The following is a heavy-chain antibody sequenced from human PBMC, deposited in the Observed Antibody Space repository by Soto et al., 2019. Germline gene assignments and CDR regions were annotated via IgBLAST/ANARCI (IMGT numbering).Heavy chain of an antibody. J-gene: IGHJ5*02. V-gene: IGHV4-39*01. CDR1: GGSISSSSYY. CDR2: IYYSGST. Sequence: PSETLSLTCTVSGGSISSSSYYWGWIRQPPGKGLEWIGSIYYSGSTYYNPSLKSRVTISVDTSKNQFSLKLSSVTAADTAVYYCARHEHAGTGKLRVSWFDPWGQGTLVTVSS. CDR3: ARHEHAGTGKLRVSWFDP. D-gene: IGHD3-10*01.